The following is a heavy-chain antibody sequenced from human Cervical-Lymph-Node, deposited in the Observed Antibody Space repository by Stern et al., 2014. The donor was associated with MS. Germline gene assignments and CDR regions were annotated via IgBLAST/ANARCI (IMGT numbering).Heavy chain of an antibody. D-gene: IGHD3-3*01. CDR3: ARADEDFWRTYENFDS. CDR2: LSAYNGNM. J-gene: IGHJ4*02. CDR1: GYTFTHYG. Sequence: QVQLVQSGAEVKEPGASVKVSCKASGYTFTHYGIAWVRQAPGQGLEWMGWLSAYNGNMNFAQKLQDRFTMTTDTSTNTAYMELRSLRSDDTAVYYCARADEDFWRTYENFDSWGQGTLVTVSS. V-gene: IGHV1-18*04.